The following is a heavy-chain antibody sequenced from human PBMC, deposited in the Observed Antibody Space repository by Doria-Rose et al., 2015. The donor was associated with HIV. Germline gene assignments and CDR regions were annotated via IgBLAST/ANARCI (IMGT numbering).Heavy chain of an antibody. V-gene: IGHV2-26*01. CDR2: IFSDDER. CDR3: ARIKSSRWYHKYYFDF. CDR1: GVSLSSPGMG. J-gene: IGHJ4*02. D-gene: IGHD6-13*01. Sequence: QITLKESGPVLVKPTETLTLTCTVSGVSLSSPGMGVSWIRRPPGKALEWLANIFSDDERSYKTSLKSGLTISRSTSKSQVVLTMTDMDPVDTATYYCARIKSSRWYHKYYFDFWGQGTLVIVSA.